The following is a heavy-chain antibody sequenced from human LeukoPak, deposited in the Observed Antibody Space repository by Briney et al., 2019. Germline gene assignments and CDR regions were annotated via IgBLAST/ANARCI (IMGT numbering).Heavy chain of an antibody. V-gene: IGHV4-30-2*01. CDR3: ARVPFDYYDSDDYYYHDAFDI. CDR2: IYHSEST. Sequence: SETLSLTCAVSGGSINNGGYSWSWFRQPPGKGLEWIGYIYHSESTYYNPSLKNRVTISIDRSKNQLSLNLSSVTAADTAVYYCARVPFDYYDSDDYYYHDAFDIWGQGTMVTVSS. CDR1: GGSINNGGYS. D-gene: IGHD3-22*01. J-gene: IGHJ3*02.